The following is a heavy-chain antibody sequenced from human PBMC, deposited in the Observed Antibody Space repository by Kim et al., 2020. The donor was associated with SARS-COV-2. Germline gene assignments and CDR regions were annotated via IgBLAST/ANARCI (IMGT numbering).Heavy chain of an antibody. D-gene: IGHD2-21*01. CDR3: ARSGIHYYYYGMDV. Sequence: SPSFQGHVTISADKSISTAYLQWSSLKASDTAMYYCARSGIHYYYYGMDVWGQGTTVTVSS. V-gene: IGHV5-10-1*01. J-gene: IGHJ6*02.